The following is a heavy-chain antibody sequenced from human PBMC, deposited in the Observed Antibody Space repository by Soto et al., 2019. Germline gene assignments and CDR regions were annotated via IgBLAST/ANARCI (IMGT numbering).Heavy chain of an antibody. CDR1: GGTFSSYT. J-gene: IGHJ6*03. D-gene: IGHD3-3*01. V-gene: IGHV1-69*02. CDR3: ARGVYYDFWSGYRNPYYYYYYMDV. CDR2: IIPILGIA. Sequence: GASVKVSCKASGGTFSSYTISWVRQAPGQGLEWMGRIIPILGIANYAQKFQGRVTITADKSTSTAYMELSSLRSEDTAVYYCARGVYYDFWSGYRNPYYYYYYMDVWGKGTTVTVSS.